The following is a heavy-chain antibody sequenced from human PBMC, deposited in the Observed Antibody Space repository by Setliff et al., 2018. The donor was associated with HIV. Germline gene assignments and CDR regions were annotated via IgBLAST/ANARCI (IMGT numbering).Heavy chain of an antibody. D-gene: IGHD2-15*01. J-gene: IGHJ4*02. V-gene: IGHV4-31*03. CDR1: GGSILINGFY. Sequence: TLSLTCSVSGGSILINGFYWSWIRQHSGKGLEWIGYIYYSGSTYYNPSLESRLIMPVDPSKNQFSLKLNSVTAADTAVYYCARGRNFRDIRDSLFDLWGQGMLVTSPQ. CDR2: IYYSGST. CDR3: ARGRNFRDIRDSLFDL.